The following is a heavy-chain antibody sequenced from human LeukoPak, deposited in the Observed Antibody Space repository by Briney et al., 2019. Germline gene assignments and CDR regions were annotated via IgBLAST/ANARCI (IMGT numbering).Heavy chain of an antibody. CDR1: GFTFGDYA. J-gene: IGHJ4*02. CDR2: IRSKAYGGTT. Sequence: PGGSLRLSCTASGFTFGDYAMSWFRQAPGKGLEWVGFIRSKAYGGTTEYAASVKGRFTISRDDSKSIAYLQMNSLKTEDTAVYYCTREGPDSSGYYFDYWGQGTLVTVSS. V-gene: IGHV3-49*03. CDR3: TREGPDSSGYYFDY. D-gene: IGHD3-22*01.